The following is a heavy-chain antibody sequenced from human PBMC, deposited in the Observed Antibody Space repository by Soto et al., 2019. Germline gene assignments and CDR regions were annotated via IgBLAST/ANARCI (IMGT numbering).Heavy chain of an antibody. Sequence: GGSLRLSCAASGFTFSIYAMSWVRQAPWKGLEWVSSIGRSGTNTYYADSAKGRFTISKDSSKNTLYLQMNNLRVEDTAVYYCAKDGLWSGPNDAFDIWAQGTMVTVSS. V-gene: IGHV3-23*01. J-gene: IGHJ3*02. CDR1: GFTFSIYA. CDR2: IGRSGTNT. D-gene: IGHD3-3*01. CDR3: AKDGLWSGPNDAFDI.